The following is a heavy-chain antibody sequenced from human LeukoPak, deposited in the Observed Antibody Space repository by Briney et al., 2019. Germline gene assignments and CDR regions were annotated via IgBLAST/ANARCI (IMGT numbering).Heavy chain of an antibody. Sequence: GESLKISCKGSGYSFINYWIGWVRQVPGKGLEWMGIIYPGDSDTRYSPSFQGQVTISADKSISTAYLQWSSLKASDTAMYYCARQIAVAGTEAVDYWGQGTLVTVSS. CDR2: IYPGDSDT. CDR1: GYSFINYW. D-gene: IGHD6-19*01. J-gene: IGHJ4*02. CDR3: ARQIAVAGTEAVDY. V-gene: IGHV5-51*01.